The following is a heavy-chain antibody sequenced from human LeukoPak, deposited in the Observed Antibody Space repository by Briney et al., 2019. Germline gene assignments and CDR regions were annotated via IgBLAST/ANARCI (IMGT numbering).Heavy chain of an antibody. D-gene: IGHD2-21*02. J-gene: IGHJ2*01. CDR2: IYPGDSDT. CDR1: GXCFANYW. V-gene: IGHV5-51*01. Sequence: GESLKISCKGSGXCFANYWIAWVRQMPGKGLEWMGIIYPGDSDTRYSPSFQGQVTISADKSFSTAYLQWSSLKASDTAVYYCARRMTADYFDLWGRGTLVTVSS. CDR3: ARRMTADYFDL.